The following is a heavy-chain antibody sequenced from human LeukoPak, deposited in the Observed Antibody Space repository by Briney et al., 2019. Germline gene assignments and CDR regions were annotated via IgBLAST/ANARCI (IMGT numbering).Heavy chain of an antibody. CDR1: GFTFSSYS. Sequence: GSLRLSCAASGFTFSSYSMNWVRQAPGKGLEWIGYIYHSGSTYYNPSLKSRVTISVDTSKNQFSLKLSSVIAADTAVYYCVGLIGSLMGGFDYWGQGTLVTVSS. CDR3: VGLIGSLMGGFDY. D-gene: IGHD3-16*01. J-gene: IGHJ4*02. V-gene: IGHV4-59*04. CDR2: IYHSGST.